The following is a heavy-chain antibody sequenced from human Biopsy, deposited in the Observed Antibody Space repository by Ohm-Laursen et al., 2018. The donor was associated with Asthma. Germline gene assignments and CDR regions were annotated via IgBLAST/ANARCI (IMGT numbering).Heavy chain of an antibody. CDR3: ARKAGSCISRTCYSLDF. Sequence: ASVKVSCKSLGGTFNAYVIGWVRQAPGQGLEWMGGINSVFGTTTYPQKFRDRVTITADDSTSTVYMELSSLRSEDTAVYYCARKAGSCISRTCYSLDFWGQGTLVTVSS. D-gene: IGHD2-2*01. CDR1: GGTFNAYV. CDR2: INSVFGTT. V-gene: IGHV1-69*13. J-gene: IGHJ4*02.